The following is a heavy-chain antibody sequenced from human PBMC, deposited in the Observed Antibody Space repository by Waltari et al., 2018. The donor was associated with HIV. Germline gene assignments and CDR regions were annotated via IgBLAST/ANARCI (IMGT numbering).Heavy chain of an antibody. CDR3: ARESPRGSGSYYNEDWFDP. CDR2: SNPNSGGT. CDR1: GYTFTGYD. D-gene: IGHD3-10*01. J-gene: IGHJ5*02. Sequence: QVQLVQSGAEVKKPGASVKVSCKASGYTFTGYDMHWVRQAPGQGLEWMGCSNPNSGGTTYAQKFQGSVTMTRDTSSSTAYMELSRLRSDDTAVYYCARESPRGSGSYYNEDWFDPWGQGTLVTVSS. V-gene: IGHV1-2*02.